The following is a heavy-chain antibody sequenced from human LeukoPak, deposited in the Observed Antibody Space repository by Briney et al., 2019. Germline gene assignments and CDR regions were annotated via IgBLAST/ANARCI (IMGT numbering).Heavy chain of an antibody. CDR3: ARGLRGSSTSRVSSKISVHYYGMDV. V-gene: IGHV4-34*01. CDR1: GGSFSGYY. CDR2: INHSGST. D-gene: IGHD2-2*01. J-gene: IGHJ6*04. Sequence: PSETLSLTCAVYGGSFSGYYWSWTRQPPGKGLEWIGEINHSGSTNYNPSLKSRVTISVDTSKNQFSLKLSSVTAADTAVYYCARGLRGSSTSRVSSKISVHYYGMDVWGKGTTVTVSS.